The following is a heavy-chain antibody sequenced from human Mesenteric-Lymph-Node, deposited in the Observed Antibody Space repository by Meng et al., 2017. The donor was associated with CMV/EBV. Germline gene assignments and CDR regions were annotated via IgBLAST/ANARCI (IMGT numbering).Heavy chain of an antibody. CDR1: GYSFTGYS. CDR3: GRGRQTFDP. Sequence: QVQLVRSGAEMKKPGASVKVSCKASGYSFTGYSIHLVRQAPGQGLEWMGRISPNTGDTIYEENFQGRVTMTRDTSINTAYMELSSLTSDDTAVYYCGRGRQTFDPWGQGTLVTVSS. CDR2: ISPNTGDT. J-gene: IGHJ5*02. D-gene: IGHD1-1*01. V-gene: IGHV1-2*06.